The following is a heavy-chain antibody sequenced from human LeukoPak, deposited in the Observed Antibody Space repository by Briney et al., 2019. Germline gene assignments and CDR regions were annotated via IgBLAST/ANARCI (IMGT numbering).Heavy chain of an antibody. V-gene: IGHV4-34*01. D-gene: IGHD3-10*01. CDR2: INHSGST. J-gene: IGHJ4*02. CDR1: GGSFSGYY. CDR3: ARGRGSGSYYSYYFDY. Sequence: PSETLSLTCAVYGGSFSGYYWSWIHQPPGKGLEWIGEINHSGSTNYNPSLKSRVTISVDTSKNQFSLKLSSVTAADTAVYYCARGRGSGSYYSYYFDYWGQGTLVTVSS.